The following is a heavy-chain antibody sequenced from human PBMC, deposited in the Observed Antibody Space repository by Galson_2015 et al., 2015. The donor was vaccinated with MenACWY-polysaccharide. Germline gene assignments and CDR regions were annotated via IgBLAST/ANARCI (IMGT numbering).Heavy chain of an antibody. CDR1: GYTFTTYD. CDR3: ARARKSTNEGGIVNWNFVY. CDR2: MNPNSGNT. D-gene: IGHD3-16*02. Sequence: SVKVSCRASGYTFTTYDINWVRQATGQGLEWMGWMNPNSGNTGYAQKFQGRVTMTRNTSISTAYMELSSLRSEDTAVDYGARARKSTNEGGIVNWNFVYWGQGALVTLSS. V-gene: IGHV1-8*01. J-gene: IGHJ4*02.